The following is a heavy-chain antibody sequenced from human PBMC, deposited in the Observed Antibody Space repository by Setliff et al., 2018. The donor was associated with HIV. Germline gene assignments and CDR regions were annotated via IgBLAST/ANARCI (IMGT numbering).Heavy chain of an antibody. CDR1: GGSISSYY. CDR2: IYYSGSTSSGST. V-gene: IGHV4-59*12. J-gene: IGHJ1*01. Sequence: PSETLSLTCTVSGGSISSYYWSWIRQPPGKGLEWIGYIYYSGSTSSGSTSYNPSLMGRVTLSIDTSKNQFSLKLTSVTAADTAVYYCARAHDLSGYGYNLQHWGQGTLVTVSS. CDR3: ARAHDLSGYGYNLQH. D-gene: IGHD3-22*01.